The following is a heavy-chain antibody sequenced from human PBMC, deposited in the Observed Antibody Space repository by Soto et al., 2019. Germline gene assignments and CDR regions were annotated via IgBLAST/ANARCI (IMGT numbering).Heavy chain of an antibody. CDR3: ARDKLRFLEWSHP. J-gene: IGHJ4*02. D-gene: IGHD3-3*01. CDR1: GFTFSRYS. Sequence: GGSLRLSCAASGFTFSRYSMNWVRQAPGKGLEWVSYISSSSSTIYYADSVKGRFTISRDNAKNSLYLQMNSLRAEDTAVYYCARDKLRFLEWSHPWGQGTLVTVSS. CDR2: ISSSSSTI. V-gene: IGHV3-48*01.